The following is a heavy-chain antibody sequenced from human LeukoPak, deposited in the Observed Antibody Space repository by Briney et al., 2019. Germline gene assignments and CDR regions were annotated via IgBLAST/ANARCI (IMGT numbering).Heavy chain of an antibody. J-gene: IGHJ1*01. CDR3: ASAREYCGGAECYEYFQH. D-gene: IGHD2-21*01. Sequence: PGGSLRLSCAASGFTFSSYAMSWVRQAPGKGLEWVSAISGSGGSTYYADSVKGRFTISRDSSKNTLFLQMNSLRAEDTALYYCASAREYCGGAECYEYFQHWGQGTLVTVSS. V-gene: IGHV3-23*01. CDR1: GFTFSSYA. CDR2: ISGSGGST.